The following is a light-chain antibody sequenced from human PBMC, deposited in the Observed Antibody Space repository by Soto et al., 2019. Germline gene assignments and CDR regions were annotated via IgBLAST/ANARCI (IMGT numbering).Light chain of an antibody. Sequence: EIVLTQSPATLSLSPGERATLSCRASQSVSRYLAWYQQKPGLAPRLLIYDASNRATGIPARFSGSGSGTDFTLTISSLEPEDFAVYYCQHRSIWPVSFGQGTRLEIK. CDR2: DAS. V-gene: IGKV3-11*01. CDR3: QHRSIWPVS. J-gene: IGKJ5*01. CDR1: QSVSRY.